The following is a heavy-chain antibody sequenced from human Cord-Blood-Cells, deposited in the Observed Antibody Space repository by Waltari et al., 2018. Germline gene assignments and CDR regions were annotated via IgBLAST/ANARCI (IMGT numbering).Heavy chain of an antibody. V-gene: IGHV3-30*02. J-gene: IGHJ4*02. CDR3: APPHSYGFDY. D-gene: IGHD5-18*01. CDR1: GFTFSSYG. CDR2: IRYDGSKK. Sequence: QVQLVESGGGVVQPGGSLRLSCAASGFTFSSYGMHWVRQAPGKGLEWVAFIRYDGSKKYYADSVKGRFTISRDNSKTTLYLQMNSLRAEDTAVYYCAPPHSYGFDYWGQGTLVTVSS.